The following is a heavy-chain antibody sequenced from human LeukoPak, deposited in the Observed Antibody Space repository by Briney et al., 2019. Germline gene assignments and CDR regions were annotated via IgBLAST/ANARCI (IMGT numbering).Heavy chain of an antibody. CDR3: ARQVGAMRFDY. Sequence: PSETLSLTCVVSGGSIRSYYWSWIRQPPGKGLECIGYIYDSGNTNYNPSLKSRVTISVDTSKNQFSLNLTSVTAADMAVYYCARQVGAMRFDYWGQGILVTVSS. J-gene: IGHJ4*02. CDR1: GGSIRSYY. V-gene: IGHV4-59*08. D-gene: IGHD1-26*01. CDR2: IYDSGNT.